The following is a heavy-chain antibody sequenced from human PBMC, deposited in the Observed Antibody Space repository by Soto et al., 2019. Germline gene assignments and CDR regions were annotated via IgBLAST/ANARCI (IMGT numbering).Heavy chain of an antibody. Sequence: PGESLKISFKGSGYSFTSYWISWVRQMPGKGLEWMGRIDPSDSYTNYSPSFQGHVTISADKSISTAYLQWSSLKASDTAMYYCARSFIAAAGTNWFDPGGQVSPVTVS. J-gene: IGHJ5*02. CDR3: ARSFIAAAGTNWFDP. CDR2: IDPSDSYT. D-gene: IGHD6-13*01. CDR1: GYSFTSYW. V-gene: IGHV5-10-1*01.